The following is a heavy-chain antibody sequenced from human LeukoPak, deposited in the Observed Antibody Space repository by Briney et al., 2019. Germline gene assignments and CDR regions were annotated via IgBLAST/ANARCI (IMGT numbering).Heavy chain of an antibody. Sequence: SETLSLTCTVSGRXISSYYCSWIRQPPGKGLEWIGYIYYSGSTNCNPSVKSRVAMSVDTSKKQFSLKLSSLTAAGTAVYYCARGGTAVIAPYAFDIWGQGTMVTVSS. V-gene: IGHV4-59*01. J-gene: IGHJ3*02. CDR1: GRXISSYY. CDR2: IYYSGST. D-gene: IGHD4-23*01. CDR3: ARGGTAVIAPYAFDI.